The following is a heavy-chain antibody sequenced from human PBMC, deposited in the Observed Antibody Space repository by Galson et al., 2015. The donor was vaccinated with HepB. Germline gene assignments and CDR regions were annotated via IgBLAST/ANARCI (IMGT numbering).Heavy chain of an antibody. CDR3: AGGNTYYYDSSGTH. V-gene: IGHV3-23*01. CDR2: ISGSGGST. J-gene: IGHJ4*02. CDR1: GFTFSSYA. D-gene: IGHD3-22*01. Sequence: SLRLSCAASGFTFSSYAMSWVRQAPGKGLEWVSAISGSGGSTYYADSVKGRFTISRDNSKNTLYLQMNSLRAEDTAVYYCAGGNTYYYDSSGTHWGQGTLVTVSS.